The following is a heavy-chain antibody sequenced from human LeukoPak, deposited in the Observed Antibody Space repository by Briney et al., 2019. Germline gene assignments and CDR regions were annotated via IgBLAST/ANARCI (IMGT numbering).Heavy chain of an antibody. J-gene: IGHJ4*02. V-gene: IGHV3-74*01. CDR1: GFTLRNYW. D-gene: IGHD3-9*01. CDR3: ARAVEYYKILTGYAQYYFDY. Sequence: GGSLRLSCATSGFTLRNYWMHWVRQAPGKGLVWISRINNEGTGTIYADFVKGRFTISRDNAENTLYLQINSLRAEDTAVYYCARAVEYYKILTGYAQYYFDYWGQGTLVTVSS. CDR2: INNEGTGT.